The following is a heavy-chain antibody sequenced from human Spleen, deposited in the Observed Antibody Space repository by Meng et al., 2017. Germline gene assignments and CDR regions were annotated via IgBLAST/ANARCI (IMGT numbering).Heavy chain of an antibody. CDR3: AKNMIVVVKRTVKSGAIDY. CDR1: GFTFSSYE. J-gene: IGHJ4*02. D-gene: IGHD3-22*01. V-gene: IGHV3-48*03. Sequence: GESLKISCAASGFTFSSYEMNWVRQAPGKGLEWVSYISSSGSTIYYADSVKGRFTISRDNAKNSLYLQMNSLRAEDTAVYYCAKNMIVVVKRTVKSGAIDYWGQGTLVTVSS. CDR2: ISSSGSTI.